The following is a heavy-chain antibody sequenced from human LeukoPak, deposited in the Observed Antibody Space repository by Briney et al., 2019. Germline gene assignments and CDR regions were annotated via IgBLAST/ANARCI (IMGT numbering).Heavy chain of an antibody. J-gene: IGHJ4*02. V-gene: IGHV4-59*12. CDR3: ARDSGITGTMGDY. Sequence: SETLSLTCTVSGGSISSYYWSWIRQPPGKGLEWIGYIYYSGSTNYNPSLKSRVTISVDTSKNQFSLKLSSVTAADTAVYYCARDSGITGTMGDYWGQGTLVTVSS. CDR1: GGSISSYY. D-gene: IGHD1-7*01. CDR2: IYYSGST.